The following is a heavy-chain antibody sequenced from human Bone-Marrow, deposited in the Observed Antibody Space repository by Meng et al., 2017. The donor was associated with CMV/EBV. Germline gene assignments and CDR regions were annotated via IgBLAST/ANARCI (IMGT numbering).Heavy chain of an antibody. D-gene: IGHD3-3*01. CDR1: GFTFSSYS. V-gene: IGHV3-48*04. J-gene: IGHJ6*02. CDR2: ISSSSSTI. Sequence: GESLKISCAASGFTFSSYSMNWVRQAPGKGLEWVSYISSSSSTIYYADSVKGRFTISRDNAKNSLYLQMNSLRAEDTAVYYCARDRSHDPILEWLLPPNYYYYGMDVWGQGTTVTVSS. CDR3: ARDRSHDPILEWLLPPNYYYYGMDV.